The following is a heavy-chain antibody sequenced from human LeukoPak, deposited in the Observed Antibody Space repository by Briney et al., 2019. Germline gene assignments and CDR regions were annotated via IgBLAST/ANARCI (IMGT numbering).Heavy chain of an antibody. D-gene: IGHD5-12*01. Sequence: SETLSLTCTVSGGSISSGSYYWSWIRQPAGKGLEWIGRIYTSGSTNYNPSLKSRVTISVDTSKNQFSLKLSSVTAADTAVYYCARERKEVDIVATISYFDYWGQGTLVTVSS. V-gene: IGHV4-61*02. J-gene: IGHJ4*02. CDR1: GGSISSGSYY. CDR3: ARERKEVDIVATISYFDY. CDR2: IYTSGST.